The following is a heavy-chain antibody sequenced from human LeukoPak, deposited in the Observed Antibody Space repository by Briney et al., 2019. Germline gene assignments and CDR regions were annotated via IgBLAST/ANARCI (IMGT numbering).Heavy chain of an antibody. J-gene: IGHJ6*02. Sequence: GRSLRLSCAASGFTFSSYAMHWVRQAPGKGREWVAVISYDGSNKYYADSVKGRFTISRDNSKNTLYLQMNSQRAEDTAVYYCVRDPAYYGMDVWGQGTTVTVSS. CDR1: GFTFSSYA. V-gene: IGHV3-30-3*01. CDR3: VRDPAYYGMDV. CDR2: ISYDGSNK.